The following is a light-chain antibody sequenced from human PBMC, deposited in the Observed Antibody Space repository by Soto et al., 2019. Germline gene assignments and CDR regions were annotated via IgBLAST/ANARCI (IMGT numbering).Light chain of an antibody. J-gene: IGKJ1*01. CDR3: QQYKNWPRT. V-gene: IGKV3-15*01. CDR1: ESVDIN. Sequence: EIVLTQSPATLSVSPGERVTLSCGASESVDINLAWYQQKPGQAPRLLIYGASTRATDMPGTFSGRGSGTEFTLTISSLQSEDFAVYYCQQYKNWPRTFGQGTKVEIK. CDR2: GAS.